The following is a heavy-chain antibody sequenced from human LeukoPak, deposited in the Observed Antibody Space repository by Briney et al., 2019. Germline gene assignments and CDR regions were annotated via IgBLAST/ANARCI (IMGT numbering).Heavy chain of an antibody. Sequence: SVKVSCKASGYTFTSYGISWVRKAPGQAPEWMGWISAYNGNTNYAQKLQGRVTMTTDTSTSTAYMELRSLRSDDTAAYYCARNRGSGYLEVWGQGTLVTVSS. CDR3: ARNRGSGYLEV. D-gene: IGHD3-3*01. CDR2: ISAYNGNT. V-gene: IGHV1-18*01. CDR1: GYTFTSYG. J-gene: IGHJ4*02.